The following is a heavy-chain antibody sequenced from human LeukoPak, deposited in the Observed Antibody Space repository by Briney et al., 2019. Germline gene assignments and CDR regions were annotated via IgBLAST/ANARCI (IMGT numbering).Heavy chain of an antibody. J-gene: IGHJ4*02. CDR3: ARGLMREYKSGWYMHHFDF. Sequence: ASVKVSCKASGYTFMTYGISWVRQAPGQGLEWMGWISALNDNTNYAEKFKDRITMTTDTSTSTAYMELRSLRSDDSAVYYCARGLMREYKSGWYMHHFDFWGQGTLVTVSS. V-gene: IGHV1-18*01. CDR1: GYTFMTYG. D-gene: IGHD6-19*01. CDR2: ISALNDNT.